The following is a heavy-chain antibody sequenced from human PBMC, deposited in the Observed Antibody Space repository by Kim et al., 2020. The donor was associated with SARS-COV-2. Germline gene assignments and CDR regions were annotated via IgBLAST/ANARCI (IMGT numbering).Heavy chain of an antibody. D-gene: IGHD6-13*01. V-gene: IGHV4-34*01. CDR3: ARAPEGIDY. J-gene: IGHJ4*02. CDR2: ST. Sequence: STNYNPSLNSRVTISVDTSKNQFSLKLSSVTAADTAVYYCARAPEGIDYWGQGTLVTVSS.